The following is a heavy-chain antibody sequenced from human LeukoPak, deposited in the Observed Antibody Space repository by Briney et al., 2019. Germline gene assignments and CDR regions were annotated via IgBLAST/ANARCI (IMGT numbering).Heavy chain of an antibody. CDR2: INQVGSEK. D-gene: IGHD3-22*01. CDR1: GLTFSSYW. V-gene: IGHV3-7*03. CDR3: AKSYYYDSSYYFDY. Sequence: PGGSLRLSCAVSGLTFSSYWISWVRQAPGKGLEWVANINQVGSEKYYVDSVKDRFTISRDNAKNSLYLQMNSQRAEDTAVYYCAKSYYYDSSYYFDYWGQGTLVTVSS. J-gene: IGHJ4*02.